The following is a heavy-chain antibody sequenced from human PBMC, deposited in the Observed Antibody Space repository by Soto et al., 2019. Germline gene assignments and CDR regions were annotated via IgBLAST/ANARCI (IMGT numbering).Heavy chain of an antibody. J-gene: IGHJ6*04. CDR1: GYTFTSYA. V-gene: IGHV1-3*01. CDR2: INAGNGNT. Sequence: ASVKLSCKASGYTFTSYAIHWVRQAPGQRLEWMGWINAGNGNTKYSQKFQGRVTITRDTSASTAYMELSSLRSEDTAVYYCARDPSYYGMAVWGNGTTVTLYS. CDR3: ARDPSYYGMAV.